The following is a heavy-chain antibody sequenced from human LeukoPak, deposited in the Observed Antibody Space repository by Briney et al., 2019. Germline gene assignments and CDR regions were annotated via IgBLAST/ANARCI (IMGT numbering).Heavy chain of an antibody. J-gene: IGHJ6*02. D-gene: IGHD1-14*01. CDR3: ARDSYSPGANYYYYGMDV. CDR1: GFTFSSYW. V-gene: IGHV3-7*01. CDR2: IKEGGSEK. Sequence: GGSLRLSCAASGFTFSSYWMSWVRQAPGKGLEWVANIKEGGSEKYYVDSVKGRFTISRDNAKNSLYLQMNSLRAEDTAVYYCARDSYSPGANYYYYGMDVWGQGTTVTVSS.